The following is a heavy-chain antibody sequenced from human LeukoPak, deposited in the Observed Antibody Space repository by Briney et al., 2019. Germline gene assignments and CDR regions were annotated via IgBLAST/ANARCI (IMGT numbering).Heavy chain of an antibody. CDR3: AGGPAASNWFDP. CDR2: IYHSGST. Sequence: SGTLSLTCAVSGGSISSSNWWSWVRQPPGKGLEWIGEIYHSGSTNYSPSLKSRVTISVDKSKNQFSLKLSSVTAADTAVYYRAGGPAASNWFDPWGQGTLVTVSS. D-gene: IGHD2-2*01. CDR1: GGSISSSNW. J-gene: IGHJ5*02. V-gene: IGHV4-4*02.